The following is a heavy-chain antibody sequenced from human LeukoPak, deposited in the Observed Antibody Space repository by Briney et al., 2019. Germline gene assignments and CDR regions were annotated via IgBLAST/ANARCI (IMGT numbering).Heavy chain of an antibody. J-gene: IGHJ4*02. CDR1: GFTFSSYS. CDR2: ITSSSNSI. CDR3: ARSRTAMVPFDC. V-gene: IGHV3-48*02. D-gene: IGHD5-18*01. Sequence: GGSLRLSCAASGFTFSSYSMNWVRHAPRKGLEWVSYITSSSNSIYYADSVKGRFTISRDNAKNSLFLQMNSLRDEDTAVYYCARSRTAMVPFDCWGQGTLVTVSS.